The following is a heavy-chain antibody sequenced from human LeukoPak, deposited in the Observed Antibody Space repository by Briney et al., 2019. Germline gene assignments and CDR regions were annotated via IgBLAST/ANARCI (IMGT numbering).Heavy chain of an antibody. Sequence: PSETLSLTCTVSGGSISSSSYYWGWIRQPPGKGLEWIGSIYYSGSTNYNPSLKSRVTISVDTSKNQFSLKLSSVTAADTAVYYCARNNYYGSGSYYGIWGQGTMVTVSS. CDR1: GGSISSSSYY. CDR2: IYYSGST. J-gene: IGHJ3*02. D-gene: IGHD3-10*01. CDR3: ARNNYYGSGSYYGI. V-gene: IGHV4-39*07.